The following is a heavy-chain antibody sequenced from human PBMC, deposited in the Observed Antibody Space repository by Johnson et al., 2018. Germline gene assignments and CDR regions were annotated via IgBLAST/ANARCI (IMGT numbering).Heavy chain of an antibody. CDR3: AKDRSYYMDV. Sequence: VQLGQSGGDVAEPRGSMGLCCAVSGFVFADYAMHWVRQAPGKGLDWNSMISWNGGATYSADSVKGRFTVSRDSSKNSVFLQMNSLRPEDTALYYCAKDRSYYMDVWGKGTTVTVSS. D-gene: IGHD3-10*01. CDR2: ISWNGGAT. V-gene: IGHV3-43D*03. CDR1: GFVFADYA. J-gene: IGHJ6*03.